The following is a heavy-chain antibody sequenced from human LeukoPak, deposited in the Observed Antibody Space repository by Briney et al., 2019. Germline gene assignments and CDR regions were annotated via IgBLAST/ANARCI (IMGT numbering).Heavy chain of an antibody. V-gene: IGHV4-59*01. Sequence: SETLSLTCTVSGGSISSYYWSWIRQPPGKGLEWIGYIYYSGSTNYNPSLKSRVTISVDTPKNQFSLKLSSVTAADTAVYYCARAASYYYGSGNLYYFDYWGQGTLVTVSS. CDR3: ARAASYYYGSGNLYYFDY. CDR2: IYYSGST. D-gene: IGHD3-10*01. J-gene: IGHJ4*02. CDR1: GGSISSYY.